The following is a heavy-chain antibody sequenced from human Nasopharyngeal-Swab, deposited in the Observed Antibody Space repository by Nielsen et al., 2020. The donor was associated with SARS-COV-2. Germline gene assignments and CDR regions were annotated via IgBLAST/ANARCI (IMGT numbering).Heavy chain of an antibody. CDR1: GFTFSSYA. J-gene: IGHJ4*02. Sequence: ESLKISCAASGFTFSSYAMSWVRQAPGKGLEWVSAISGSGGSTYYADSVKGRFTISRDNSKNTLYLQMNSLRAEDTAVYYCAKVDIYCSSTSCYHHFDYWGQGTLVTVSS. CDR2: ISGSGGST. V-gene: IGHV3-23*01. D-gene: IGHD2-2*01. CDR3: AKVDIYCSSTSCYHHFDY.